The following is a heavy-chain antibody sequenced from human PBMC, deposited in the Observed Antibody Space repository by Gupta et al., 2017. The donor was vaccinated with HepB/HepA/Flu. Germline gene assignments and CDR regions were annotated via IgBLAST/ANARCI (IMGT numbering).Heavy chain of an antibody. Sequence: VQLEESGGGLVQPGGSLRLSCAASGFSFSNDWMNWVRQVSGKGLEWVANINPDGSVRRYVDSVKGRFIISRDNAKNSLYLQMSSLRAEDTAVYYCVRVDISWGQGTRVTVSP. J-gene: IGHJ5*02. CDR1: GFSFSNDW. D-gene: IGHD2-2*03. CDR2: INPDGSVR. V-gene: IGHV3-7*01. CDR3: VRVDIS.